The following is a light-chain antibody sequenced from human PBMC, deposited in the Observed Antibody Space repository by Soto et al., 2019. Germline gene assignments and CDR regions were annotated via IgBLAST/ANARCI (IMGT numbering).Light chain of an antibody. CDR1: QSINTW. CDR2: KVS. CDR3: QQYNYYWT. V-gene: IGKV1-5*03. Sequence: IQMTQSPSILSASIGDRVTISCRASQSINTWLAWYQHKPGKAPKLLISKVSTLESGVPSRFSGSASGTEFTLTISSLQPEDDATYYCQQYNYYWTFGQGTKVEV. J-gene: IGKJ1*01.